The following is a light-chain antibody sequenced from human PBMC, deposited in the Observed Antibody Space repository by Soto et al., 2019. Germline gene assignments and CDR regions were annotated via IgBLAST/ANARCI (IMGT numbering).Light chain of an antibody. CDR2: GAS. CDR3: QQHNNWPMT. CDR1: QSVSSN. Sequence: EIVMTQSPATLSVSPGERATLSCRASQSVSSNLAWYQQKPGQAPRLLIYGASTRATGIPARFSGSGSGTEFTLTSSSLQSEDLAVYYCQQHNNWPMTFGQGTKVEIK. V-gene: IGKV3-15*01. J-gene: IGKJ1*01.